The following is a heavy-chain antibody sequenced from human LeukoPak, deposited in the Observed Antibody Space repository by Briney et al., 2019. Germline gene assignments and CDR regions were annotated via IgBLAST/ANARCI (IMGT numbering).Heavy chain of an antibody. J-gene: IGHJ4*02. CDR1: GFLFSDAR. Sequence: GGSLRLSCAASGFLFSDARMTWVRQAPGKGLEWVGHIKRNSHGGTADYAAPVRGRFTISRDDSKNTLYLQMNSLRAEDTAVYYCAKGYCSGGSCYEYYFDYWGQGTLVTVSS. D-gene: IGHD2-15*01. V-gene: IGHV3-15*01. CDR2: IKRNSHGGTA. CDR3: AKGYCSGGSCYEYYFDY.